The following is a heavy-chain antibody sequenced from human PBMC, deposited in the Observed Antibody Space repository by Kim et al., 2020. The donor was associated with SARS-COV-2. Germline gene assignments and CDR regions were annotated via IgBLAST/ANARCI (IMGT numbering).Heavy chain of an antibody. CDR3: ARDGTGRGQQDAFEI. D-gene: IGHD1-26*01. Sequence: VSVKSRITINPDTSKNQFSLQLNSMTPEDTAMYYCARDGTGRGQQDAFEIWGQGTVVTVSS. V-gene: IGHV6-1*01. J-gene: IGHJ3*02.